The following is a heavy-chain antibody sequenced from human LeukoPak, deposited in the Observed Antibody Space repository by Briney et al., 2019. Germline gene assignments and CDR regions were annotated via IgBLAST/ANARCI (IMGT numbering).Heavy chain of an antibody. CDR2: ISGGGSTI. D-gene: IGHD1-26*01. CDR1: GFTFSIYE. CDR3: ARVGTWELQRVFDF. J-gene: IGHJ4*02. Sequence: GGSLRLSCAASGFTFSIYEMNWVRQAPGKGLEWVSYISGGGSTIYYADSVKGRFTISRDNAKNSVDLQMDSLRVEDTAVYYCARVGTWELQRVFDFWGQGTLVTVSS. V-gene: IGHV3-48*03.